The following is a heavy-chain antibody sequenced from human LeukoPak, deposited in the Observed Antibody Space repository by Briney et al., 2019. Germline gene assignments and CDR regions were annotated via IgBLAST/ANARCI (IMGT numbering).Heavy chain of an antibody. J-gene: IGHJ4*02. V-gene: IGHV3-30*02. CDR3: AKDQGYSYGSIDY. CDR1: GFTFSSYG. CDR2: IRYDGSNK. Sequence: PGGSLRLSCAASGFTFSSYGMHWVRQAPGKGLEWVAFIRYDGSNKYYADSVKGRFTISRDNSKNTLYLQMNSLRAEDTAVYYCAKDQGYSYGSIDYWGQGTLVTVSS. D-gene: IGHD5-18*01.